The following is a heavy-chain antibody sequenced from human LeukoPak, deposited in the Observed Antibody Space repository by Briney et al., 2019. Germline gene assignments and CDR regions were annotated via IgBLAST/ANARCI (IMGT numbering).Heavy chain of an antibody. CDR2: SNPGDGST. CDR1: GYTFTNYY. J-gene: IGHJ4*02. V-gene: IGHV1-46*01. CDR3: ASPAGYSKNFDY. D-gene: IGHD6-13*01. Sequence: ASVKLSCKASGYTFTNYYIHWVRQAPGQGLEWMGISNPGDGSTTYAQKFQARVTMTRDTSTSTVYMDLSSLKSEDTAVYYCASPAGYSKNFDYWGPGTLVTVSS.